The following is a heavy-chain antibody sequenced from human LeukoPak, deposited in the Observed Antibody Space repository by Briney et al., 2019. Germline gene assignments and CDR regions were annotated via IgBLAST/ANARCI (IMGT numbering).Heavy chain of an antibody. Sequence: GGSLRLSCAASGFTFSSYAMRWVRQAPGKGLEWVSAISGSGGSTYYADSVKGRFTISRDNSKNTLYLQMNSLRAEDTAVYYCAKDTTYDSSGYYYGGNAFDIWGQGTMVTVSS. J-gene: IGHJ3*02. CDR2: ISGSGGST. CDR3: AKDTTYDSSGYYYGGNAFDI. CDR1: GFTFSSYA. V-gene: IGHV3-23*01. D-gene: IGHD3-22*01.